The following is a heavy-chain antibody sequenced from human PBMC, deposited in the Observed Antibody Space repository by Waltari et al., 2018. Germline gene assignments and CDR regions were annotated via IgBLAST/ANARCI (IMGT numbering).Heavy chain of an antibody. CDR3: AKVEVGATSPFDY. J-gene: IGHJ4*02. V-gene: IGHV3-30*02. Sequence: QVQLVESGGGVVQPGGSLRLSCAASGFTFSSYGMPWVRQAPGKGLEWVACIRYDGSNKYYADSVKGRFTISRDNSKNTLYLQMNSLRAEDTAVYYCAKVEVGATSPFDYWGQGTLVTVSS. D-gene: IGHD1-26*01. CDR1: GFTFSSYG. CDR2: IRYDGSNK.